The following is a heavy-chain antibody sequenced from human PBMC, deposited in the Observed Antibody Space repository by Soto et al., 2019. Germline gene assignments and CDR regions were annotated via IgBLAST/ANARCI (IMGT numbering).Heavy chain of an antibody. J-gene: IGHJ5*02. CDR2: TYYRSKWYN. Sequence: PSQTLSLTCAVSGDTVSINSAAWNVFRQSPSRGLEWLGRTYYRSKWYNEYAVSVESRITINPDTSQNQFSLQLNSVTPEDTAVYYCARGVPDWFDPWGQGTLVTVSS. CDR3: ARGVPDWFDP. V-gene: IGHV6-1*01. D-gene: IGHD3-10*02. CDR1: GDTVSINSAA.